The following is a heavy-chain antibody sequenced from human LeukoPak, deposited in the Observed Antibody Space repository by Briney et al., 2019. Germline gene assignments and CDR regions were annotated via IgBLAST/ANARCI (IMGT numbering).Heavy chain of an antibody. CDR3: AKDLGYCSSTTCYGFDY. Sequence: GGSLRLSCAASGFTFSSYAMSWVRQAPGKGLEWLSSISGGGGTTYYAGSVKGRFTSSRDNSKNTLYLQMNSLRAEDTAFYYCAKDLGYCSSTTCYGFDYWGQGTLVTVSS. J-gene: IGHJ4*02. V-gene: IGHV3-23*01. CDR2: ISGGGGTT. CDR1: GFTFSSYA. D-gene: IGHD2-2*01.